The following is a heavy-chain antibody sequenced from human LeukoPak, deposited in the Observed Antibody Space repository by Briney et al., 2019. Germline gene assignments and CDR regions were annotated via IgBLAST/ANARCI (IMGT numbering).Heavy chain of an antibody. V-gene: IGHV3-30*03. Sequence: PGGSLRLSCAASGFSFGSFGIHWVREAPGKGLEWVAVISHEGSFQSYAESVKGRFTISRDNSKNMVFLQMNSLTSEDTAVYYCARTRQQWQVLDYWGQGTLVTPSS. CDR2: ISHEGSFQ. D-gene: IGHD6-19*01. CDR3: ARTRQQWQVLDY. J-gene: IGHJ4*02. CDR1: GFSFGSFG.